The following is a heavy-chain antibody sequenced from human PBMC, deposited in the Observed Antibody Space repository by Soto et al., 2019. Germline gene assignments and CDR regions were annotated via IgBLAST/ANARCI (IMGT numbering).Heavy chain of an antibody. CDR2: ISAYNGNT. Sequence: ASVKVSCKASGYTFTSYGISWVRQAPGQGLEWMGWISAYNGNTNYAQKLQGRVTMTTDTSTSTAYMELRSLRSDDTAVYYCARDSRVEQRLVRWYFDYWGQGTLVTVSS. D-gene: IGHD6-13*01. CDR3: ARDSRVEQRLVRWYFDY. J-gene: IGHJ4*02. CDR1: GYTFTSYG. V-gene: IGHV1-18*01.